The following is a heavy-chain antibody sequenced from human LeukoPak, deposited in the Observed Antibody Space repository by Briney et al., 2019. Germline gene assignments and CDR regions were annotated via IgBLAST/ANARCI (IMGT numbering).Heavy chain of an antibody. Sequence: NPGGSLRLSCAASGFTFSNYRMNWVRQVPGKGLEWVSWISSSSSYIYYADSVKGRFTISRNNAKNSLYLQMNSLRAEDTAVYYCVPTAAICGGDCHFDSWGQGALVTVSS. V-gene: IGHV3-21*01. CDR3: VPTAAICGGDCHFDS. CDR1: GFTFSNYR. CDR2: ISSSSSYI. D-gene: IGHD2-21*02. J-gene: IGHJ4*02.